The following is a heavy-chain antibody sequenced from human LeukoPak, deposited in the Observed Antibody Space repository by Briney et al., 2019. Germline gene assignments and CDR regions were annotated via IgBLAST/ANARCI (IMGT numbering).Heavy chain of an antibody. V-gene: IGHV1-69*13. CDR2: IIPIFGTA. CDR1: GGTFSSYA. Sequence: ASVKVSCKASGGTFSSYAISWVRQAPGQGLEWMGGIIPIFGTANYAQKFQGRVTITADESTSTAYMELSSLRSEDTAVYYCARQPKSGYNHFDYWGQGTLVTVSS. CDR3: ARQPKSGYNHFDY. D-gene: IGHD3-3*01. J-gene: IGHJ4*02.